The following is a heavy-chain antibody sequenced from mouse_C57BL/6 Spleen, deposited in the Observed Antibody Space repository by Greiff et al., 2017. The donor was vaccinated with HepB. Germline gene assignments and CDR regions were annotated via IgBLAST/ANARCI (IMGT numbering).Heavy chain of an antibody. CDR3: TTWDYLFAY. Sequence: EVKLEESGAELVRPGASVKLSCTASGFNIKDDYMHWVKQRPEQGLEWIGWIDPENGDTEYASKFQGKATITADTSSNTAYLQLSSLTSEDTAVYYCTTWDYLFAYWGQGTTLTVSS. D-gene: IGHD2-4*01. V-gene: IGHV14-4*01. CDR1: GFNIKDDY. J-gene: IGHJ2*01. CDR2: IDPENGDT.